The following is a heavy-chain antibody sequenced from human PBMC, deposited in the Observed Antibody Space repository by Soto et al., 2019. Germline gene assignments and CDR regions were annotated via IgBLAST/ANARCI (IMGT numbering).Heavy chain of an antibody. D-gene: IGHD4-17*01. CDR2: INSRSGST. CDR1: GFTFSSYA. CDR3: AKVASYGDYLDY. V-gene: IGHV3-23*01. J-gene: IGHJ4*02. Sequence: GGSLRLSCAASGFTFSSYAMSWVRQAPGKRLEWVSAINSRSGSTFYADSVKGRFTISGDNSKNTLYLQMNSLIAEDTVVYYCAKVASYGDYLDYWGQGTLVTVSS.